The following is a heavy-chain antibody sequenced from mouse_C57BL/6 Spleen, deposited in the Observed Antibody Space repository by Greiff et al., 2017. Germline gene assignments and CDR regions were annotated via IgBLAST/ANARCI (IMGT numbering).Heavy chain of an antibody. CDR3: ARDDDYDDYAMDY. CDR1: GFTFSDYG. Sequence: EVKVEESGGGLVKPGGSLKLSCAASGFTFSDYGMHWVRQAPEKGLEWVAYISSGSSTIYYADTVKGRFTISRDNAKNTLFLQMTSLRSEDTAMYYCARDDDYDDYAMDYWGQGTSVTVSS. D-gene: IGHD2-4*01. J-gene: IGHJ4*01. CDR2: ISSGSSTI. V-gene: IGHV5-17*01.